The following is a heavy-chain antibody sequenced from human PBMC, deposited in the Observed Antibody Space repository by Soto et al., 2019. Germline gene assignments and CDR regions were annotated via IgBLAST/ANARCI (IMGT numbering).Heavy chain of an antibody. Sequence: QVQLVQSGAEVKKPGASVKVSCKASGYTFTSYDINWVRQATGQGLEWMGWMNPNSGNTGYAQKFQGRVTMTRNTSISTAYMELSSLRSEDTAVYYCATQGTSSGSCYFDYWGQGTLVTVSS. J-gene: IGHJ4*02. CDR3: ATQGTSSGSCYFDY. CDR2: MNPNSGNT. V-gene: IGHV1-8*01. D-gene: IGHD1-26*01. CDR1: GYTFTSYD.